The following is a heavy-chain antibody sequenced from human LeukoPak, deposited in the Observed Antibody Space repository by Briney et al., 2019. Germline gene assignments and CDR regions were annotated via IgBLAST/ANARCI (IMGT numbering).Heavy chain of an antibody. Sequence: ASVKVSCKASGYTFTGYYMHWVRQAPGQGLEWMGWINPNSGGTNYAQKFQGRVTMTRDTSISTAYMELSRLRSDDTAVYYCAREITVAGPFFDYWGQGTLVTVSS. J-gene: IGHJ4*02. CDR2: INPNSGGT. V-gene: IGHV1-2*02. CDR1: GYTFTGYY. D-gene: IGHD6-19*01. CDR3: AREITVAGPFFDY.